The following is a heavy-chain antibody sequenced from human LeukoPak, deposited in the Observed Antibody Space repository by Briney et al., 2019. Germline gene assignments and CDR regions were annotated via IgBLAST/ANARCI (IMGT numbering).Heavy chain of an antibody. V-gene: IGHV3-33*01. J-gene: IGHJ4*02. CDR1: GFTFSSYG. CDR2: IWYDGSNK. CDR3: AIPEGIAAAGTYLFDY. D-gene: IGHD6-13*01. Sequence: GRSLRLSCAASGFTFSSYGMHWVRQAPGKGLEWVAVIWYDGSNKYYADSVKGRFTISRDNSKNTLYLQMNSLRAEDTAVYYCAIPEGIAAAGTYLFDYWGQGTLVTVSS.